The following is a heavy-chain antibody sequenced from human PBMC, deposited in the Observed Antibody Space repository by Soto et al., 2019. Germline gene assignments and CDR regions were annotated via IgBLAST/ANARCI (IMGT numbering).Heavy chain of an antibody. CDR1: GFTFSNCA. Sequence: GGSLRLSCAASGFTFSNCAMSWVRQAPGKGLEWVSGINGIDTGTFYADSVKGRFTISRDNSRNTLFLQMNSLRADDTAVYYCMKGPEKPPGYGSAWRGQGTLVTVSS. CDR2: INGIDTGT. CDR3: MKGPEKPPGYGSAW. D-gene: IGHD6-19*01. J-gene: IGHJ1*01. V-gene: IGHV3-23*01.